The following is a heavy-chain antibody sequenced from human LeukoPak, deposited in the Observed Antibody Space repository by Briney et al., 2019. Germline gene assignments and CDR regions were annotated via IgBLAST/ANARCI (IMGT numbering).Heavy chain of an antibody. CDR3: ASQVGPYGDYGDY. D-gene: IGHD4-17*01. CDR1: GGSIRSSSHY. V-gene: IGHV4-39*01. Sequence: PSETLSLTCTVSGGSIRSSSHYWGWIRQPPGEGLEWIGIIYHSGTTYYNASLKSRVTISVDTSKNQFPRKLSSVTAADTAVYYCASQVGPYGDYGDYWGQGTLVTVSS. CDR2: IYHSGTT. J-gene: IGHJ4*02.